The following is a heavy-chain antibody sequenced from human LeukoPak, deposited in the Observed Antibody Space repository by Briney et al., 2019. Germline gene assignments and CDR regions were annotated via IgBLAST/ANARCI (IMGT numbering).Heavy chain of an antibody. CDR3: ARDRRYSSSRFDY. CDR2: IIPIFGTA. CDR1: GGTFSSYA. Sequence: SVKVSCKASGGTFSSYAISWVRQAPGQGLEWMGGIIPIFGTANYAQKFQGRVTITADESTSTAYMELSSLRSEDTAVYYCARDRRYSSSRFDYWGQGTLVTVSS. D-gene: IGHD6-13*01. J-gene: IGHJ4*02. V-gene: IGHV1-69*13.